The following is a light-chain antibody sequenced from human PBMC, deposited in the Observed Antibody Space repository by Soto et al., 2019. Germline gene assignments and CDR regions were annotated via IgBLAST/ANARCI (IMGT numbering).Light chain of an antibody. CDR2: KAS. CDR3: QQYNSYSTWT. V-gene: IGKV1-5*03. CDR1: QSISSR. J-gene: IGKJ1*01. Sequence: DIQMTQSPSTLSASVGDRVTITCRASQSISSRLAWYQQKAGKAPQVLIYKASSLQSGVPSRFSGSGSGTEFTLTISSLQPDDFATYYCQQYNSYSTWTFGQGTKVEIK.